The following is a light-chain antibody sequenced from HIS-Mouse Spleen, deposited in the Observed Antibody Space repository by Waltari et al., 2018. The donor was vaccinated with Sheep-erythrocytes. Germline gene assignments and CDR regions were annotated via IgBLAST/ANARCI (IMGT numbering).Light chain of an antibody. CDR2: LGS. CDR3: MQALQTPWT. J-gene: IGKJ1*01. V-gene: IGKV2-28*01. CDR1: QSLLHSNGYNY. Sequence: DIVMTQSPLSLPVTPGEPASISCRSSQSLLHSNGYNYLDWYLQKPGQSPPLRIYLGSNRASGGPDRFSGSGSGTDFTLKISRVEAEDVGVYYCMQALQTPWTFGQGTKVEIK.